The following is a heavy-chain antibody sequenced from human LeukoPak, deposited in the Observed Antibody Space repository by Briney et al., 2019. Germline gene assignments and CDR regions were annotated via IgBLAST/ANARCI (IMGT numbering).Heavy chain of an antibody. CDR1: GDTFSSYL. D-gene: IGHD1-26*01. J-gene: IGHJ6*02. V-gene: IGHV1-69*13. CDR3: AREKWVPSYYFYGMDV. CDR2: IIPLSHTT. Sequence: GASVKVSCKASGDTFSSYLINWVRQAPGQGLEWMGGIIPLSHTTSYAQKFQGRVTITADESTSTAYMELSRLRSDDTAVYYCAREKWVPSYYFYGMDVWGLGTTLTVSS.